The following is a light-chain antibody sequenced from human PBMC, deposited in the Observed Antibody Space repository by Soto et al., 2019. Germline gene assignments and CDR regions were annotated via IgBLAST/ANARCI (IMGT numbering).Light chain of an antibody. CDR2: EVS. CDR3: CSYAGSSYV. V-gene: IGLV2-23*02. CDR1: SSDVGSYNL. Sequence: QSVLTQPASVSGSPGQSITISCTGTSSDVGSYNLVSWYQQHPGKAPKLMIYEVSKRPSGVSNRFSGSKSGNTASPTISGLQAEDEADYYCCSYAGSSYVFGTGTKLTVL. J-gene: IGLJ1*01.